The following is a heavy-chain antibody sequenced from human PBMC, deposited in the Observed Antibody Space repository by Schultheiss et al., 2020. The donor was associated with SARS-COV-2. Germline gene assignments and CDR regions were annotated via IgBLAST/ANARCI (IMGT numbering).Heavy chain of an antibody. Sequence: ESLKISCAASGFTFSSYSMNWIRQPPGKGLEWIGEINHSGSTNYNPSLKSRVTISVDTSKNQFSLKLSSVTAADTAVYYCAFSTMVRPNWFDPWGQGTLVTVSS. CDR3: AFSTMVRPNWFDP. CDR2: INHSGST. D-gene: IGHD3-10*01. V-gene: IGHV4-34*08. J-gene: IGHJ5*02. CDR1: GFTFSSYS.